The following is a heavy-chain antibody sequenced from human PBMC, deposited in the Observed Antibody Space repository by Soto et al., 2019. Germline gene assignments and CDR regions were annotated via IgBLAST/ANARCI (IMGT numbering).Heavy chain of an antibody. CDR1: GFTFSSYV. Sequence: EVQLLESGGGLVQPGGSLRLSCAASGFTFSSYVMSWVRQAPGKGLEWVSVISGSGGSTYYADSVKGRFSISRDNSKNTLYLQMNCLRVEDTAVYYCAKGGRSSIVGATTSEYWGQGTLVTVSS. J-gene: IGHJ4*02. CDR3: AKGGRSSIVGATTSEY. V-gene: IGHV3-23*01. D-gene: IGHD1-26*01. CDR2: ISGSGGST.